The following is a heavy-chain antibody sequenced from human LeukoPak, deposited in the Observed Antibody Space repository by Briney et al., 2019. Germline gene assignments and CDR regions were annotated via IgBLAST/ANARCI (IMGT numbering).Heavy chain of an antibody. CDR2: IKEDGSEK. Sequence: GGSLRLSCAASGFTFSTYWMSLVRQAPGKGLEWVAIIKEDGSEKYYGDSVKGRFTISRDNAKNSLYLQMNSLRAEDTAVYYCARDSSGYQWGQGTLVTVSS. CDR3: ARDSSGYQ. D-gene: IGHD3-22*01. J-gene: IGHJ4*02. CDR1: GFTFSTYW. V-gene: IGHV3-7*01.